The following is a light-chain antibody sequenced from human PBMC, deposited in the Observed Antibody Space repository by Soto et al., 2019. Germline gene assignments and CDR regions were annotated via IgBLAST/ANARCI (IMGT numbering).Light chain of an antibody. CDR3: HQYGSAPPYT. J-gene: IGKJ2*01. CDR2: GSS. CDR1: QSVSGSY. V-gene: IGKV3-20*01. Sequence: EIVLTQSPGTLSLSPGERATLSCRASQSVSGSYLAWYQQKPGQSPRHLIYGSSDRATGIPDRFSGSGSGRDFTLTSSRVEPEDFAVYYCHQYGSAPPYTFGQGTKLEIK.